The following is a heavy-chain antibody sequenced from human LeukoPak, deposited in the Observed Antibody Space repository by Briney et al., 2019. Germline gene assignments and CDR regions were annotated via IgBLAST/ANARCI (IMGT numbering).Heavy chain of an antibody. J-gene: IGHJ4*02. V-gene: IGHV4-31*03. CDR3: ARDAWEPFDY. D-gene: IGHD1-14*01. CDR2: IYYSGST. Sequence: SETLSLTCTVSGGSISSGGYYWSWVRQHPGKGLEWIGYIYYSGSTYYNPSLKSRVTISVDTSKNQFSLKLSSVTAADTAVYYCARDAWEPFDYWGQGTLVTVSS. CDR1: GGSISSGGYY.